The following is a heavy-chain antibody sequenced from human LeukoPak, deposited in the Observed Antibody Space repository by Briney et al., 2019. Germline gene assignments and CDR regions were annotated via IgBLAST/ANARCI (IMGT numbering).Heavy chain of an antibody. D-gene: IGHD5-18*01. V-gene: IGHV3-30*02. Sequence: GGSLRLSCAASGLRFSNYGMHWVRQAPGKGLEWVAFIRFDGSSKYFADSVKGRFIISRDNFQNTLILQMNNLKVEDTAVHYCAKVRVDTAMVDAFDIWGQGTRVVVSS. CDR2: IRFDGSSK. J-gene: IGHJ3*02. CDR3: AKVRVDTAMVDAFDI. CDR1: GLRFSNYG.